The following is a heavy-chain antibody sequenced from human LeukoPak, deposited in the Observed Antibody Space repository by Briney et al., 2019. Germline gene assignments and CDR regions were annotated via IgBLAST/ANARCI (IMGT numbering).Heavy chain of an antibody. D-gene: IGHD3-16*01. CDR3: ARGGGNRRANWFDP. CDR1: SGSISTYY. CDR2: ISYSGDT. Sequence: PSETLSLTCTVSSGSISTYYWSWIRQPPGKGLEWIGYISYSGDTSYSPSLKSRVTISVDTSKNQLSLRLSSMTAADTAVYFCARGGGNRRANWFDPWGQGTLVTVSS. V-gene: IGHV4-59*01. J-gene: IGHJ5*02.